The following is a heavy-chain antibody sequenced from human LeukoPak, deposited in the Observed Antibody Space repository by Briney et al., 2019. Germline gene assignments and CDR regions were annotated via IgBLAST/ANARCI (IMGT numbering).Heavy chain of an antibody. CDR1: GGSISSYY. CDR2: IDYSGST. Sequence: SETLSLTCTVSGGSISSYYWSWIRQPPGKGLEWIGYIDYSGSTNYNPSLKSRVTISVDTSKNQFSLKLSSVTAADTAVYYCARAPMLWYFDLWGRGTLVTVSS. CDR3: ARAPMLWYFDL. D-gene: IGHD3-10*02. J-gene: IGHJ2*01. V-gene: IGHV4-59*01.